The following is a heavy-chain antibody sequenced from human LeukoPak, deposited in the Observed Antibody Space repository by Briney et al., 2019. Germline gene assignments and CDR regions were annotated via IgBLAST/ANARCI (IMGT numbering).Heavy chain of an antibody. CDR2: ISGSGGST. Sequence: GGSLRLSCAASGFTFNDHAMSWVRQAPGRGLEWVSAISGSGGSTYYADSVKGRFTISRDNSKNTLYLQMNSLGAEDTAVYYCAKGAPYSSSLVPPVYWGQGTLVTVSS. D-gene: IGHD6-13*01. J-gene: IGHJ4*02. CDR1: GFTFNDHA. CDR3: AKGAPYSSSLVPPVY. V-gene: IGHV3-23*01.